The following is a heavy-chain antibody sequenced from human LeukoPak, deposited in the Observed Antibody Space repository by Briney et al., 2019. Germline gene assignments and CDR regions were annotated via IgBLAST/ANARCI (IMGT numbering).Heavy chain of an antibody. Sequence: SETLSLTCTVSGGTISSTSYYWAWIRQYPGKGLEWIGLIFYSGSTYYNPSLKSRVTISVDTSKNQFSLKLNSITTADTAVYYCARVRLSGSYLDAFDIWGQGTMVTVSS. D-gene: IGHD1-26*01. V-gene: IGHV4-39*07. CDR1: GGTISSTSYY. J-gene: IGHJ3*02. CDR3: ARVRLSGSYLDAFDI. CDR2: IFYSGST.